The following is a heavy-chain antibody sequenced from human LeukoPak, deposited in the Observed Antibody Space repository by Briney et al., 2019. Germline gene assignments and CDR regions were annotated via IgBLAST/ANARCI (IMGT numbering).Heavy chain of an antibody. D-gene: IGHD3-10*01. CDR3: AREYYYGSGSYFH. CDR2: INPNSGGT. J-gene: IGHJ4*02. Sequence: ASVKVSCKASGYTFTCYYMHWVRQAPGQGLEWMGRINPNSGGTNYAQKFQGRVTMTRDTSISTAYMELSRLRSDDTAVYYCAREYYYGSGSYFHWGQGTLVTVSS. CDR1: GYTFTCYY. V-gene: IGHV1-2*06.